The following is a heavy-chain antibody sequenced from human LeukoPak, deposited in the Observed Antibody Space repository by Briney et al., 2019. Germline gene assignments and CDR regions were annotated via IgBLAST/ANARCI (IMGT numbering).Heavy chain of an antibody. CDR2: INHSGST. V-gene: IGHV4-34*01. J-gene: IGHJ4*02. CDR3: ARYRGRQYPLAGFDY. Sequence: SETLSLTCAVYGGSFSGYYWSWIRQPPGKGLEWIGEINHSGSTNYNPSLKSRVTISVDTSKNQFSLKLSSVTAADTAVYYCARYRGRQYPLAGFDYWGQGTLVTVSS. CDR1: GGSFSGYY. D-gene: IGHD4-11*01.